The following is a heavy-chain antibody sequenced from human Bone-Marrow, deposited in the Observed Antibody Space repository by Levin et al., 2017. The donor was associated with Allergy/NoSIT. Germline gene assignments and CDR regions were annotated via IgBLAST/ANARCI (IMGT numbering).Heavy chain of an antibody. CDR3: AKARSSSWDGLFDF. Sequence: LSLTCAASGFTFDDSTMHWVRQAPGKGLEWVSLISWDGGRTNYGDSVEGRFTISRDNSKNSLFLHMSSLRAADTALYYCAKARSSSWDGLFDFWGQGTLVTVSS. J-gene: IGHJ4*02. V-gene: IGHV3-43*01. CDR2: ISWDGGRT. CDR1: GFTFDDST. D-gene: IGHD6-13*01.